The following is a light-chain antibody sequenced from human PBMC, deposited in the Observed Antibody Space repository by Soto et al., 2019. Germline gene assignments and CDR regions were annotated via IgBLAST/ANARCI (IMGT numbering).Light chain of an antibody. CDR3: TSYTSSSTIL. CDR2: DVS. V-gene: IGLV2-14*03. J-gene: IGLJ2*01. Sequence: QSALTQPASVSASPGQSITISCTGTSSDVGGYNYVSWYQQHPGKAPKLMIYDVSNRPSGASNRFSGSKSGNTASLTISGLQAEDEADYYCTSYTSSSTILFGGGTKLTVL. CDR1: SSDVGGYNY.